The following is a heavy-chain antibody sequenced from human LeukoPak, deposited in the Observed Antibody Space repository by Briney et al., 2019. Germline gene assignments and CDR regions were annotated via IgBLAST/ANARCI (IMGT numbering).Heavy chain of an antibody. V-gene: IGHV4-34*01. Sequence: SETLSLTCAVYGGSFSGYYWSWIRQPPGKGLEWIGEINHSGSTNYNPSLKSPVTISVDTPKNQFSLELSPVTAADTAVYYCARGPHYDYVWGSYRYNWFDPWGQGTLVTVSS. D-gene: IGHD3-16*02. CDR3: ARGPHYDYVWGSYRYNWFDP. CDR2: INHSGST. J-gene: IGHJ5*02. CDR1: GGSFSGYY.